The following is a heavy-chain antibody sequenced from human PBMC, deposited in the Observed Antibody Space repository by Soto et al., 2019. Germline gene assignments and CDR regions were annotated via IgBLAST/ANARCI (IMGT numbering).Heavy chain of an antibody. CDR1: GYTFTRYY. D-gene: IGHD3-22*01. V-gene: IGHV1-46*01. CDR2: INPSGGST. J-gene: IGHJ4*02. CDR3: ARDTYYYDSNTVYDY. Sequence: QVQLVQSGAEVKKPGASVKVSCKASGYTFTRYYMHWVRQAPGQGLEWMGIINPSGGSTSYAQKFQGRVSMTRDTSTSTVYTELSSLGSEDTAVYYCARDTYYYDSNTVYDYWGQGTLVTVSS.